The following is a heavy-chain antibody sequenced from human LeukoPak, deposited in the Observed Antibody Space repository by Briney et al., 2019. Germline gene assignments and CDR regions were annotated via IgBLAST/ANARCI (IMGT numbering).Heavy chain of an antibody. V-gene: IGHV3-23*01. CDR2: ISGSGGST. CDR1: GFTFSNYA. J-gene: IGHJ4*02. D-gene: IGHD3-22*01. CDR3: AKRDYYDSSGYAPLFAQ. Sequence: GGSLRLSCAASGFTFSNYAMSWVRQAPGKGLSWATGISGSGGSTYYADSVKGRFTVSRDNSKNTLYLQMNSLRAEDTAVYYCAKRDYYDSSGYAPLFAQWGQGTLVTVSS.